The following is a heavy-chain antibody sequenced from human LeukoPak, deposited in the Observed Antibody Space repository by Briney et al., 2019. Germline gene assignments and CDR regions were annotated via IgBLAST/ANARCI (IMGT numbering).Heavy chain of an antibody. CDR2: ISGSGGGT. Sequence: GGSLRLSCAASGFSFSTYAMSWVRQAPGKGLEWVSTISGSGGGTYYADSVKGRFTTSRDKSKNTLYLQMNSLRAEDTAIYYCAKESSQLVHYYFDYWGQGTLVTVSS. CDR1: GFSFSTYA. D-gene: IGHD6-6*01. CDR3: AKESSQLVHYYFDY. V-gene: IGHV3-23*01. J-gene: IGHJ4*02.